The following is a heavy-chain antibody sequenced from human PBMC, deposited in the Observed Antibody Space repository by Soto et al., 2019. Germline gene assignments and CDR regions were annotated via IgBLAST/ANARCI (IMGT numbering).Heavy chain of an antibody. CDR3: AKDFGDGRFLSFLNWFDP. V-gene: IGHV3-23*01. CDR1: GFTFSSYA. D-gene: IGHD3-3*01. CDR2: ISGSGGST. Sequence: GYLRLSCAASGFTFSSYAMSWVRQAPGKGLEWVSAISGSGGSTYYADSVKGRFTISRDNSKNTLYLQMNSLRAEDTAVYYCAKDFGDGRFLSFLNWFDPWGQGTLVTVSS. J-gene: IGHJ5*02.